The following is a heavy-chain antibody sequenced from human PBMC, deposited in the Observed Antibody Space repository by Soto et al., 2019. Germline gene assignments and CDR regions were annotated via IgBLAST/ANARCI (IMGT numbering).Heavy chain of an antibody. CDR1: GGTFSSYA. V-gene: IGHV1-69*01. J-gene: IGHJ6*02. D-gene: IGHD2-21*02. Sequence: QVQLVQSGAEVKKPRSSVKVSCKASGGTFSSYAISWVRQAPGQGLEWMGGIIPIFGTANYAQKFQGRVTITADESTSTAYMELSSLRSEDTAVYYCARVEVVTAIPDHYYYYYGMDVWGQGTTVTVSS. CDR2: IIPIFGTA. CDR3: ARVEVVTAIPDHYYYYYGMDV.